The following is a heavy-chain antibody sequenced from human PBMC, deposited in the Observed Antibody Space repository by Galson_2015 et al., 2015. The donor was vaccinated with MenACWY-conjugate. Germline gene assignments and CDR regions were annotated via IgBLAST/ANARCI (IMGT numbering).Heavy chain of an antibody. J-gene: IGHJ3*01. Sequence: SLRLSCAASGFTFNTHWMGWVRQAPGTGLQWVANIKHDGIGTYYVDFVKVRVTISRDNARNSLYLHMNNLRAEDTAVYYCTRAKEQWLSKTFEVWGQGTMVTVSS. CDR3: TRAKEQWLSKTFEV. CDR1: GFTFNTHW. CDR2: IKHDGIGT. D-gene: IGHD6-19*01. V-gene: IGHV3-7*01.